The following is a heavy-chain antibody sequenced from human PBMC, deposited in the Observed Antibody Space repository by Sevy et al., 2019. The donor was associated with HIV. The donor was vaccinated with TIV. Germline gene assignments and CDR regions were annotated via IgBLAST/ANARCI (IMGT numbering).Heavy chain of an antibody. CDR2: IYNTGST. D-gene: IGHD3-9*01. V-gene: IGHV4-59*01. Sequence: SETLSLTCTVSGGSINSYYWSWIRQPPGKGLEWIGYIYNTGSTNFNPSLKSRVTISIDTSKNQFSLKLSSVTAADTAVYYCARIFCTSARCHSDSWGQGTLVTVSS. CDR3: ARIFCTSARCHSDS. J-gene: IGHJ4*02. CDR1: GGSINSYY.